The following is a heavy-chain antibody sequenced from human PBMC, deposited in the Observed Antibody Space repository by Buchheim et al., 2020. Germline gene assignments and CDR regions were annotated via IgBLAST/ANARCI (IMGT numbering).Heavy chain of an antibody. J-gene: IGHJ5*02. CDR1: GFTFSSYG. D-gene: IGHD6-19*01. CDR2: ISYDGSNK. V-gene: IGHV3-30*18. CDR3: AKDNEGIAVTNWFDP. Sequence: QVQLVESGGGVVQPGRSLRLSCAASGFTFSSYGMHWVRQAPGKGLEWVAVISYDGSNKYYADSVKGRFTISRDNSKNTLYLQMNSLRAEDTAVYYCAKDNEGIAVTNWFDPWGQGTL.